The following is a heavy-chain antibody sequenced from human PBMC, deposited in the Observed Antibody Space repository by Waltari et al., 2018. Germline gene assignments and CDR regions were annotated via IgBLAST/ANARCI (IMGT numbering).Heavy chain of an antibody. J-gene: IGHJ4*02. CDR2: IKQDGSEK. D-gene: IGHD4-17*01. CDR3: VTGLTTVTAKDYFDH. V-gene: IGHV3-7*01. Sequence: EVQLVESGGGSVQPGGSLRLSCAASGMTFSNYWMNWVRQAPGKGREGVANIKQDGSEKKYVDAVEGRFSISRDNAQNSLYLQMNSLRAEDTAIYYCVTGLTTVTAKDYFDHWGQGALVTVSS. CDR1: GMTFSNYW.